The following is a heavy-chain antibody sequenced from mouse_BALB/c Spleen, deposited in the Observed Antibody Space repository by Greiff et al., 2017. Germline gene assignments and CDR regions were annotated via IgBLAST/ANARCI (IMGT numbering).Heavy chain of an antibody. CDR3: AGGDRYYFDY. CDR1: GYTFTSYT. CDR2: INPSSGYT. J-gene: IGHJ2*01. D-gene: IGHD2-14*01. V-gene: IGHV1-4*02. Sequence: QVQLQQSAAELARPGASVKMSCKASGYTFTSYTMHWVKQRPGQGLEWIGYINPSSGYTEYNQKFKDKTTLTADKSSSTAYMQLSSLTSEDSAVYYCAGGDRYYFDYWGQGTTLTVSS.